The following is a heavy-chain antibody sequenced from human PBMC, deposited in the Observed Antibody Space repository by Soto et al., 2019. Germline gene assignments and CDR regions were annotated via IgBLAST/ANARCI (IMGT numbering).Heavy chain of an antibody. Sequence: QVLLVQSGAEVKKPGSSVKVSCTASGGTFSSYTISWVRQAPGQGPEWMGRFIPMVAMSDYARRFQGRVKITADTSTSTVYMQLHSLRSEDTAVYYCAANYGSGSTHFDHWGQGTLVTVSS. D-gene: IGHD3-10*01. CDR1: GGTFSSYT. CDR3: AANYGSGSTHFDH. CDR2: FIPMVAMS. J-gene: IGHJ4*02. V-gene: IGHV1-69*02.